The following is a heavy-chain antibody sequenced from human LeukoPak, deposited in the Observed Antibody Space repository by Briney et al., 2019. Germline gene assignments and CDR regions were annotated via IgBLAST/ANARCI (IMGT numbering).Heavy chain of an antibody. Sequence: SQTLSLTCTVSGGSISSGGYYWSWIRQHPGKGLEWIGYIYYSGSTYYNPSLKSRVTISVDTSKNQFSLKLNSVTAADTAVYYCARGNWAPPHGMDVWGQGTTVTVSS. J-gene: IGHJ6*02. CDR2: IYYSGST. D-gene: IGHD7-27*01. CDR3: ARGNWAPPHGMDV. V-gene: IGHV4-31*03. CDR1: GGSISSGGYY.